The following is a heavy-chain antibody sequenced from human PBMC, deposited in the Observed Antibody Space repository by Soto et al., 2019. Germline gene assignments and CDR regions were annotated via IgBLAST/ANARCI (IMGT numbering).Heavy chain of an antibody. CDR3: ARHSPLRTIFGVVITDYYYYYMDV. D-gene: IGHD3-3*01. CDR2: IYYSGST. Sequence: SETLSLTCTVSGGSISSYYWSWIRQPPGKGLEWIGYIYYSGSTNHNPSLKSRVTISVDTSKNQFSLKLSSVTAADTAVYYCARHSPLRTIFGVVITDYYYYYMDVWGKGTTVTVSS. CDR1: GGSISSYY. V-gene: IGHV4-59*08. J-gene: IGHJ6*03.